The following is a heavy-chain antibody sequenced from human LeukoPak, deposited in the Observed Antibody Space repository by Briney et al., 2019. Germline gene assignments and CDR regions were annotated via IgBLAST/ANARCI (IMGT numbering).Heavy chain of an antibody. CDR1: GYTFTSYG. J-gene: IGHJ4*02. V-gene: IGHV1-18*01. CDR2: ISVYNGNR. D-gene: IGHD5-12*01. Sequence: ASVKVSCKASGYTFTSYGISWVRQAPGQGLEWMGWISVYNGNRNYAQKLQGRVTMTTDTSTSTAYMELRSLRSDDTAVYYCARDRKGYSGYDWFVFDYWGQGTLVTVSS. CDR3: ARDRKGYSGYDWFVFDY.